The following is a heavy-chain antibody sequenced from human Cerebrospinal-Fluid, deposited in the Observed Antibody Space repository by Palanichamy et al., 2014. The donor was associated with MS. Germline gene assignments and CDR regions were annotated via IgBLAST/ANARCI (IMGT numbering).Heavy chain of an antibody. CDR3: ATVRAIVLNGFDI. J-gene: IGHJ3*02. V-gene: IGHV1-69-2*01. CDR2: IDPKDGET. Sequence: EVQLVQSGAEVTKPGATVKISCKVSGYTITDYYMHWVQQAPGKGLEWMGLIDPKDGETIYAEKFQGRVTMTADTSTDTFQMELSSLRSEDTAVYYCATVRAIVLNGFDIWGQGTMVTVST. CDR1: GYTITDYY. D-gene: IGHD2-8*01.